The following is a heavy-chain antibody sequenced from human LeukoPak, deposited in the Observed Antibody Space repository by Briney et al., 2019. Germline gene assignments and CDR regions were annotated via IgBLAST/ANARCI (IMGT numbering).Heavy chain of an antibody. D-gene: IGHD6-19*01. CDR1: GGSISSSNYY. J-gene: IGHJ4*02. CDR3: ARHASVDGNWPRPLDY. V-gene: IGHV4-39*01. Sequence: SETLPLTCTVSGGSISSSNYYWGWIRQPPGKGLEWIGNIYYSGSTYCKPSLKTRVTISVDTSKNQFSLKLTSVTAADTAVYYCARHASVDGNWPRPLDYWGQGSLVTVSS. CDR2: IYYSGST.